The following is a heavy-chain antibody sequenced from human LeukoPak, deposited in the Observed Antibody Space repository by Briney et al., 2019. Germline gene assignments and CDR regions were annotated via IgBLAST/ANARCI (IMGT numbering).Heavy chain of an antibody. CDR3: ARTRLYCSGGNCYPYYFDY. D-gene: IGHD2-15*01. CDR1: GGSISSGCYS. CDR2: IYLSGST. J-gene: IGHJ4*02. V-gene: IGHV4-30-2*01. Sequence: SQTLSLTCAVSGGSISSGCYSWSWIRQPPGKGREWIGYIYLSGSTYSNTVIKRRATTSVDRYKTQFSLKLSSVTAADTAVYCCARTRLYCSGGNCYPYYFDYWGQGTLVTVSS.